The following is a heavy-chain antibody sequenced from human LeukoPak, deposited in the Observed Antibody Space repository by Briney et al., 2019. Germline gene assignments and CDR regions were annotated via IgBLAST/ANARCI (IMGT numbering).Heavy chain of an antibody. V-gene: IGHV3-7*01. D-gene: IGHD2-2*01. CDR3: ARWRGSTSERSDY. CDR1: GFTFSDYW. J-gene: IGHJ4*02. CDR2: IKQDGSAK. Sequence: GGSLRLSCTVSGFTFSDYWMTWVRQAPGKGLGLVANIKQDGSAKYYVDSVKGRFTISRDNAKNSLYLQVDSLRVDDTATYYCARWRGSTSERSDYWGQGTLVTVSS.